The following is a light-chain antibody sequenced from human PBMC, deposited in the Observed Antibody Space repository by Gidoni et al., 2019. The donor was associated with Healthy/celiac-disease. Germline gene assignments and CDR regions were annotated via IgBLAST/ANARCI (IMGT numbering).Light chain of an antibody. CDR1: SSNIGSNY. Sequence: SVLTQPPSASGTPGQRVTISCSGSSSNIGSNYVYWYQHLPGTAPKLLIYRNNQRPSGVPDRFSGSKSGTSASLAISGLRSEDEADYYCAAWDDSLSGRVFGGGTKLTVL. J-gene: IGLJ2*01. V-gene: IGLV1-47*01. CDR2: RNN. CDR3: AAWDDSLSGRV.